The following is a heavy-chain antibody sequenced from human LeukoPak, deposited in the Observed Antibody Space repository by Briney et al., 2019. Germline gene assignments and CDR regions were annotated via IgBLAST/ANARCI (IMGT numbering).Heavy chain of an antibody. CDR3: ARDREQWSFDY. J-gene: IGHJ4*02. CDR1: GFTFTNYW. D-gene: IGHD6-19*01. V-gene: IGHV3-7*01. Sequence: GGSLRLSCVASGFTFTNYWMNWVRQAPGKGLEWVASIKQDGSQKSYVDSVKGRFTISRDNAKNSLSLQMDSLRGEDTAVYYCARDREQWSFDYWGQGTLVTVFS. CDR2: IKQDGSQK.